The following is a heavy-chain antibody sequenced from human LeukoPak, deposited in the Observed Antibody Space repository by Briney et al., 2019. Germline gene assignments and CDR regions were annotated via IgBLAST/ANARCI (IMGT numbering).Heavy chain of an antibody. J-gene: IGHJ4*02. CDR3: VRDDGYSPYDY. CDR1: GFTLSTYE. Sequence: GGSLRLSCAASGFTLSTYEMHWVRQAPGKGLEWVSVIYSDGSTSYADSVKGRFTISRDNSKNMLYLQMNSLRAEDTAVYYCVRDDGYSPYDYWGQGTLVTVSS. CDR2: IYSDGST. V-gene: IGHV3-53*01. D-gene: IGHD5-24*01.